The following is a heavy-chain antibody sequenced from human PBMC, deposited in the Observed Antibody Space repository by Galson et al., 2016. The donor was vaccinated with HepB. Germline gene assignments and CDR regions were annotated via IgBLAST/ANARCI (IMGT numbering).Heavy chain of an antibody. V-gene: IGHV3-30*18. J-gene: IGHJ6*03. CDR2: ISYDGNYK. CDR1: GFTFRSYG. D-gene: IGHD6-6*01. Sequence: SLRLSCAASGFTFRSYGMHWVRQAPGKGLERVAVISYDGNYKYYADAVKGRFTVSRDDSKNTVFLQMNSLRVEDTAVYYCAKSGSSSSYQYMDVWGKGTTVSVSS. CDR3: AKSGSSSSYQYMDV.